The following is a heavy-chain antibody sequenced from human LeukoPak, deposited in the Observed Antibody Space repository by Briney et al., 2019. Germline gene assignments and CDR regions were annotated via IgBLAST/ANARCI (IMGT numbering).Heavy chain of an antibody. CDR1: GFTFSSYS. Sequence: GGSLRLSCAASGFTFSSYSMNWVRQAPGKGLEWLSSISGSSSYIYYADSVKGRFTISRDNAKNSLYLQMNSLRAEDTAVYYCARVDYDILTGYYIYAFDIWGQGTMVTVSS. J-gene: IGHJ3*02. CDR3: ARVDYDILTGYYIYAFDI. CDR2: ISGSSSYI. V-gene: IGHV3-21*01. D-gene: IGHD3-9*01.